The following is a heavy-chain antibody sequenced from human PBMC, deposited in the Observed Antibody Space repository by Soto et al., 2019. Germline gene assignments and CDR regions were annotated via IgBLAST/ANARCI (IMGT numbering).Heavy chain of an antibody. CDR1: GGSFSGYY. Sequence: PSETLSLTCAVYGGSFSGYYWSWIRQPPGKGLEWIGEINHSGSTNYNPSLKSRVTISVDTSKNQFSLKLSSVTAADTAVYYCARGGEDRDGYSRLFDYWGQGTLVTVSS. CDR3: ARGGEDRDGYSRLFDY. J-gene: IGHJ4*02. V-gene: IGHV4-34*01. CDR2: INHSGST. D-gene: IGHD5-18*01.